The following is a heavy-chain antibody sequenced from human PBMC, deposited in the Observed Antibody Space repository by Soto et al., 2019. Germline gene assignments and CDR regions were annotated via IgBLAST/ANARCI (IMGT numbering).Heavy chain of an antibody. CDR2: IIPIFGTA. J-gene: IGHJ6*02. Sequence: SVKVSCKAPGGTFSSYAISWVRQAPGQGLEWMGGIIPIFGTANYAQKFQGRVTITADESTSTAYMELSSLRSEDTAVYYCASPKTGTTPYYYYGMDVWGQGTTVTVSS. CDR1: GGTFSSYA. D-gene: IGHD1-1*01. CDR3: ASPKTGTTPYYYYGMDV. V-gene: IGHV1-69*13.